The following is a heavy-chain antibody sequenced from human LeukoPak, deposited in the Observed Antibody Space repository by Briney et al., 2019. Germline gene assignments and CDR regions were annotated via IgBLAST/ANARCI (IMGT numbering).Heavy chain of an antibody. CDR1: GGSINNYY. CDR2: IYYSGST. CDR3: ARRIVVTDMALDAFDT. J-gene: IGHJ3*02. Sequence: SETLSLTCTVSGGSINNYYWSWIRQPPGKGLEWIGYIYYSGSTNYNPSLKSRVTISVDTSKNQFSLKLSSVTAADTAVYYCARRIVVTDMALDAFDTWGQGTMVTVSS. V-gene: IGHV4-59*08. D-gene: IGHD2-21*02.